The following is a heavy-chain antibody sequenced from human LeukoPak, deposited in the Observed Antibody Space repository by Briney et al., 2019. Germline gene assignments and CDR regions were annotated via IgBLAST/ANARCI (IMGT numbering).Heavy chain of an antibody. V-gene: IGHV1-18*01. J-gene: IGHJ4*02. CDR3: ARITQTDYDFDY. CDR2: ISTYSGNT. Sequence: ASVKVSCKASGYTFTSYGISWVRQAPGQGLEWMGWISTYSGNTDYAQKLQGRVTITTDTSTSTAYMELRSLRSDDTAVYYCARITQTDYDFDYWGQGTLVIVSS. D-gene: IGHD4-17*01. CDR1: GYTFTSYG.